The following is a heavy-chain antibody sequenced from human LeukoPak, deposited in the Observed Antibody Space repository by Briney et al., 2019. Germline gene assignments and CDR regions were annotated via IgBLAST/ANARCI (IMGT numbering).Heavy chain of an antibody. Sequence: GGSLRLSCAASGFTFSSYWMTWVRQAPGRGLEWVANIKQDGSERYYVDSVKGRFTISRDNAKNSLYLQMNSLRAEDTAVYYCARDGGRRDDYWGQGTLVTVSS. CDR3: ARDGGRRDDY. D-gene: IGHD5-24*01. CDR2: IKQDGSER. V-gene: IGHV3-7*01. J-gene: IGHJ4*02. CDR1: GFTFSSYW.